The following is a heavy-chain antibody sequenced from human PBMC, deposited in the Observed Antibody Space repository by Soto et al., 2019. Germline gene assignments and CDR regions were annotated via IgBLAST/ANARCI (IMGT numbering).Heavy chain of an antibody. CDR1: GFTFSSYA. Sequence: QVQLVESGGGVVQPGRSLRLSCAASGFTFSSYAMHWVRQAPGKGLEWVAVISYDGSNKYYADSVKGRFTISRDNSNNTLYLQMNSLRGEDTAVYYCASLRLGELSFIDYWGQGTLVTVSS. D-gene: IGHD3-16*02. CDR3: ASLRLGELSFIDY. J-gene: IGHJ4*02. CDR2: ISYDGSNK. V-gene: IGHV3-30-3*01.